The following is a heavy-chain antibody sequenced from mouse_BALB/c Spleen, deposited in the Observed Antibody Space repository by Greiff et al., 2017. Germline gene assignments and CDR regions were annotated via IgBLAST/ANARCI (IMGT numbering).Heavy chain of an antibody. V-gene: IGHV5-6-3*01. J-gene: IGHJ3*01. CDR3: AIANWDVGFAY. CDR2: INSNGGST. Sequence: EVQGVESGGGLVQPGGSLKLSCAASGFTFSSYGMSWVRQTPDKRLELVATINSNGGSTYYPDSVKGRFTISRDNAKNTLYLQMSSLKSEDTAMYYCAIANWDVGFAYWGQGTLVTVSA. D-gene: IGHD4-1*01. CDR1: GFTFSSYG.